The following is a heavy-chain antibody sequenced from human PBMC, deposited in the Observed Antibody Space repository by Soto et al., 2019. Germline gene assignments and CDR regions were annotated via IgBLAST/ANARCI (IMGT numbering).Heavy chain of an antibody. D-gene: IGHD2-2*01. Sequence: GESLKISCKGSVYSFTSYWIGWVRQMPGKGLEWMGLIYPGDSDTRYSPSFQGQVTISADKSISTAYLQWSSLKASDTAMYYCATPVERDAFDIWGKGTMVTVSS. V-gene: IGHV5-51*01. J-gene: IGHJ3*02. CDR3: ATPVERDAFDI. CDR1: VYSFTSYW. CDR2: IYPGDSDT.